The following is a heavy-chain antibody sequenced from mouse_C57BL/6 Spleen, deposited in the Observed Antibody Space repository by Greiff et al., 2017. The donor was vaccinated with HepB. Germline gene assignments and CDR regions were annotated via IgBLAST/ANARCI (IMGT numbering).Heavy chain of an antibody. CDR3: ARNLLLPYYYAMDY. V-gene: IGHV5-17*01. J-gene: IGHJ4*01. D-gene: IGHD1-1*01. Sequence: VQLKESGGGLVKPGGSLKLSCAASGFTFSDYGMHWVRQAPEKGLEWVAYISSGSSTIYYADTVKGRFTISRDNAKNTLFLQMTSLRSEDTAMYYCARNLLLPYYYAMDYWGQGTSVTVSS. CDR2: ISSGSSTI. CDR1: GFTFSDYG.